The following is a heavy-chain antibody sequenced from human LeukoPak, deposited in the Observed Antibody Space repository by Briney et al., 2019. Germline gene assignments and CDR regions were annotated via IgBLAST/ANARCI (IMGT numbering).Heavy chain of an antibody. CDR1: GFTLSSYA. V-gene: IGHV3-23*01. CDR2: ISGSGDNT. J-gene: IGHJ4*02. Sequence: GGSLRLSCAASGFTLSSYAMSWVRQAPGKGLEWVSGISGSGDNTNYADSVKGRFTISRDNSKNTLCVQVNSLGTEDTAAYYCAKGSYYDSSGSFYFDYWGQGTLVTVSS. D-gene: IGHD3-22*01. CDR3: AKGSYYDSSGSFYFDY.